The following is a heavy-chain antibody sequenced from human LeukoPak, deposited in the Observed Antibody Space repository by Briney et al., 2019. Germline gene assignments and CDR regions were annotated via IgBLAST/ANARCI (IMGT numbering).Heavy chain of an antibody. CDR1: GGSITSYY. CDR3: ATSPPLERGFGICDF. CDR2: VDHSGST. Sequence: PSETLSLTCSVSGGSITSYYWSWIRQPPGKGLEWIGYVDHSGSTNYNPSLKSRVTISVDTSKNQFSLKLSSVTAADTAVYFCATSPPLERGFGICDFWGQGTRVTVSS. J-gene: IGHJ4*02. V-gene: IGHV4-59*01. D-gene: IGHD3-3*01.